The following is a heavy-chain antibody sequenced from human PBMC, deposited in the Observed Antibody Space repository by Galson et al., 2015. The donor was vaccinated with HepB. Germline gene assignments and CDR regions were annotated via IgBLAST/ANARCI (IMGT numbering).Heavy chain of an antibody. V-gene: IGHV1-18*01. CDR2: ISAYNGNT. J-gene: IGHJ6*02. CDR3: ARDNPPRHCSSTSCLHEREYYGMDV. Sequence: SVKVSCKASGYTFTSYGISWVRQAPGQGLEWMGWISAYNGNTNYAQRLQGRVTMTADTSTSTAYMELRSLRSDDTAVYYCARDNPPRHCSSTSCLHEREYYGMDVWGQGTTVTVSS. CDR1: GYTFTSYG. D-gene: IGHD2-2*01.